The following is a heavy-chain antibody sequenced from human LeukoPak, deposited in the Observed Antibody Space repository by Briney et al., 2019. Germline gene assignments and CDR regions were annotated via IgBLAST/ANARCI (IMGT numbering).Heavy chain of an antibody. D-gene: IGHD2-8*01. CDR3: ARDPLYCTNGVCYDY. CDR2: IIPIFGTA. Sequence: ASVKVSCKASGGTFSSYAISWVRQAPGQGLEWMGRIIPIFGTANYAQKFQGRVTITTDKPTSTAYMELSSLRSEDTAVYYCARDPLYCTNGVCYDYWGQGTLVTVSS. CDR1: GGTFSSYA. J-gene: IGHJ4*02. V-gene: IGHV1-69*05.